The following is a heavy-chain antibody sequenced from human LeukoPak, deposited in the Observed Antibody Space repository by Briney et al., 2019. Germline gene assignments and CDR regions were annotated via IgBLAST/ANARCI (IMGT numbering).Heavy chain of an antibody. Sequence: SETLSLTCTVSGGYISNSNYYWAWIRQPPGKGLEWIGSIHYSGSTTYNPPLKSRVTISVDTSKNQFSLKLSSVTAADTAVYYCARRLGGTSTGFDYWGQGTLVTVSS. CDR1: GGYISNSNYY. CDR2: IHYSGST. J-gene: IGHJ4*02. V-gene: IGHV4-61*05. CDR3: ARRLGGTSTGFDY. D-gene: IGHD2-2*01.